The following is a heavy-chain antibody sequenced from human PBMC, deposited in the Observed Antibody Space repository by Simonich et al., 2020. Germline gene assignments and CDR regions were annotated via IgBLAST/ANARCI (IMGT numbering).Heavy chain of an antibody. Sequence: EVQLVESGGGLVKPGGSLRLSCAASGFTCSSFSMNWVRQAPEKGLAWSSSIRSSSSYIYYADSMKGRFTISRDNAKNSLYLQMNSLRAEDTAVYYCARDAAGDYWGQGTLVTVSS. J-gene: IGHJ4*02. CDR3: ARDAAGDY. CDR1: GFTCSSFS. D-gene: IGHD6-13*01. V-gene: IGHV3-21*01. CDR2: IRSSSSYI.